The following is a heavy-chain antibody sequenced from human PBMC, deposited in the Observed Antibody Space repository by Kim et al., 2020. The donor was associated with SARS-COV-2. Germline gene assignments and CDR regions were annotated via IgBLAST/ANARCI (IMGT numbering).Heavy chain of an antibody. D-gene: IGHD6-19*01. V-gene: IGHV1-69*01. CDR3: ARESSSGWYDRVY. Sequence: AKKFQGRVTITADESTSTAYMELSSLRSEDTAVYYCARESSSGWYDRVYWGQGTLVTVSS. J-gene: IGHJ4*02.